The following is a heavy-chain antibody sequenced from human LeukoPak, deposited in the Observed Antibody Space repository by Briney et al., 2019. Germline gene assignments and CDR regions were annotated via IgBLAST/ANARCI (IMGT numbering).Heavy chain of an antibody. CDR2: ISSSGGTT. CDR1: GFTFSSYA. D-gene: IGHD6-19*01. V-gene: IGHV3-23*01. J-gene: IGHJ4*02. CDR3: AKAGIAVPATPEY. Sequence: GSLRLSCAASGFTFSSYAMNWVRQAPGKGLEWVSVISSSGGTTYYSDSVKGRFIISRDNSKNTLYLQMNSLRAEDTAVYHCAKAGIAVPATPEYCGQGTQVTVSS.